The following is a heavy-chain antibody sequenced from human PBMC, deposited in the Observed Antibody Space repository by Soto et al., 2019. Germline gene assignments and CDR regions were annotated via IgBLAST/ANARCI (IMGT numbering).Heavy chain of an antibody. D-gene: IGHD1-26*01. Sequence: QVQLVQSGAEVTKPGASVKVSCKASGNTFNNYYIHWLRQAPGQGLEWIGVINPSGLSTSYAQKFQGRVTMTRYTSTTTVYMELSSLRSEDTALYFCVSDSTAYQRQHVFDIWGQGTLVPVSS. CDR3: VSDSTAYQRQHVFDI. CDR1: GNTFNNYY. CDR2: INPSGLST. V-gene: IGHV1-46*02. J-gene: IGHJ3*02.